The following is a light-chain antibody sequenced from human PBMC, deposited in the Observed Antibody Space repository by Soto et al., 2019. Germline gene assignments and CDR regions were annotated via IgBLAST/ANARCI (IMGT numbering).Light chain of an antibody. Sequence: EIVLTQSPATLSLSPGERATLSCRASQSVSSYLAWYQQKPGQAPRLLIYDASNRATGIPARFSGSGSGTDFTLTISRLEPEDFAVYYCQQRRTFGTGTKVDI. V-gene: IGKV3-11*01. CDR1: QSVSSY. J-gene: IGKJ3*01. CDR2: DAS. CDR3: QQRRT.